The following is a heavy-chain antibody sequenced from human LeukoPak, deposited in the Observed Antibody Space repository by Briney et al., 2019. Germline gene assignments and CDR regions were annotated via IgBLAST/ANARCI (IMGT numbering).Heavy chain of an antibody. J-gene: IGHJ3*01. Sequence: GESLKISCKGSGYGFTNYRISWVRQMPGKGLEWIGRIDPSDSYTNYRPSFRGHVTISADKSISTAYLQWSSLKASDTAMYYCARHASSPSLDAFDVWGQGTMVTVSS. CDR3: ARHASSPSLDAFDV. CDR2: IDPSDSYT. D-gene: IGHD6-6*01. V-gene: IGHV5-10-1*01. CDR1: GYGFTNYR.